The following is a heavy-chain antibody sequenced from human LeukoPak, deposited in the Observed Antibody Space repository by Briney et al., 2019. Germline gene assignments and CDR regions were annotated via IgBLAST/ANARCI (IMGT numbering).Heavy chain of an antibody. CDR3: AKMPDFDY. V-gene: IGHV3-7*03. D-gene: IGHD2-2*01. Sequence: PGGSLRLSCVASEFTISRYWMSWVRQAPGKGLEWVANIKQDGSAKNYVDSVKGRFAISRDNAKNSLYLQMNSLRSEDTAVYYCAKMPDFDYWGQGTLVTVSS. CDR2: IKQDGSAK. J-gene: IGHJ4*02. CDR1: EFTISRYW.